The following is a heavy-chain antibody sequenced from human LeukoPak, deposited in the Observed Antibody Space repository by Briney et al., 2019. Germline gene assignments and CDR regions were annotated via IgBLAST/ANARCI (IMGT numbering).Heavy chain of an antibody. J-gene: IGHJ2*01. V-gene: IGHV4-31*03. Sequence: SQTLSLTCTASGGSISSGGYYWSWIRQHPGKGPEWIGYIHYTGSTSYNPSLKSRVTISVDTSKSQFSLNLSSVTAADTALYYCARDPATWYFDLWGRGTLVTVSS. CDR1: GGSISSGGYY. CDR3: ARDPATWYFDL. CDR2: IHYTGST.